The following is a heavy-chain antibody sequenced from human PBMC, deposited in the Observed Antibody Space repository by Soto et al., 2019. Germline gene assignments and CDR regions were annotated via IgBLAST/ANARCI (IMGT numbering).Heavy chain of an antibody. CDR1: GFTVSNNY. D-gene: IGHD2-2*01. CDR3: ATPPGGGGY. Sequence: EVQLVESGGGLIQPGGSLRLSCAVSGFTVSNNYMSWVRQAPGKGLEGVSVIYSGGYTAYGDSVKGRFTISRDNSKNTPNSQMKGPGAHEQAVFFRATPPGGGGYWGQGTLVTVSS. CDR2: IYSGGYT. J-gene: IGHJ4*02. V-gene: IGHV3-53*01.